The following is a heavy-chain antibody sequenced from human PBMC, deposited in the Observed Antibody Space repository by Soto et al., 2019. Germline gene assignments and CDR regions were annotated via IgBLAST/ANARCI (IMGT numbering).Heavy chain of an antibody. V-gene: IGHV3-21*01. CDR2: ISSSSTYK. Sequence: PGGSLRLSCAASGLTVSSHSMNWFRQAPGKGLEWVSSISSSSTYKYYADSVKGRFTISRDNAKSSLYLQMNSLRAEDTAVYYCARTGTTWYFDYWGQGTLVTVPQ. CDR3: ARTGTTWYFDY. CDR1: GLTVSSHS. J-gene: IGHJ4*02. D-gene: IGHD1-1*01.